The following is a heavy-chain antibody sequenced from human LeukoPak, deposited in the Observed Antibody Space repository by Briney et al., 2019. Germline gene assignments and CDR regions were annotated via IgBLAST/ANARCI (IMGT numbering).Heavy chain of an antibody. CDR1: GSISGYY. J-gene: IGHJ3*02. V-gene: IGHV4-4*09. CDR3: ARQKCTSTSCLTKNAFDI. CDR2: IYTSGRT. D-gene: IGHD2-2*01. Sequence: SETLSLTCTVSGSISGYYWSWIRQPPAKGLQWFGYIYTSGRTNYNPSPHRRVTTSVDTPNNQYSLVLSPVTAAAAAAYYCARQKCTSTSCLTKNAFDIWGQGTMVTVSS.